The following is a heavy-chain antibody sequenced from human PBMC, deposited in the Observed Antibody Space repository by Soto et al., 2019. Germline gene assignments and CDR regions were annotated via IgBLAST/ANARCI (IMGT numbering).Heavy chain of an antibody. V-gene: IGHV5-51*01. D-gene: IGHD3-10*01. CDR1: GYSXXXXX. J-gene: IGHJ4*02. CDR2: IYPGDSDT. Sequence: ESXXISXKGSGYSXXXXXXGWVRQMPGKGLEWMGIIYPGDSDTRYSPSFQGQVTISADKSISTAYLQWSSLKASDTAMYYCARQSYYGSGSSLDYWGQGTLVTVSS. CDR3: ARQSYYGSGSSLDY.